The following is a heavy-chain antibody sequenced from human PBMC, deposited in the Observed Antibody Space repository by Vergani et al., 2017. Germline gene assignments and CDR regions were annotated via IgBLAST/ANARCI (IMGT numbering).Heavy chain of an antibody. J-gene: IGHJ5*02. CDR3: ARTYYYGSGRNWFDP. Sequence: QVQLVQSGAEVKKPGASVKVSCKASGYTFTSYYMHWVRQAPGQGLEWMGIVNPSGGSTSYAQKFQGRVTMTRDTSTSTVYMELSSLRSEDTAVYYCARTYYYGSGRNWFDPWGQGTLVTVSS. V-gene: IGHV1-46*03. D-gene: IGHD3-10*01. CDR1: GYTFTSYY. CDR2: VNPSGGST.